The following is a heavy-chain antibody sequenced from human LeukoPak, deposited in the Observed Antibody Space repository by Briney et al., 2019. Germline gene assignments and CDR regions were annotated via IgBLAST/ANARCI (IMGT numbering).Heavy chain of an antibody. CDR2: MNQDGSST. V-gene: IGHV3-7*01. CDR1: GFTFSTYW. J-gene: IGHJ5*02. D-gene: IGHD6-19*01. CDR3: ASADSGRNSFAP. Sequence: GGSLRLSCAASGFTFSTYWMSWARQAPGKGLEWVAKMNQDGSSTSYVDSVKGRFTIHRDNAKNSLYLQMNSLRAEDTAVYYCASADSGRNSFAPWGQGTLVIVSS.